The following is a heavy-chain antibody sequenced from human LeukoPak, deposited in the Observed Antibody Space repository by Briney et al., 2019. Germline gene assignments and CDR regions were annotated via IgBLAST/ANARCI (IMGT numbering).Heavy chain of an antibody. V-gene: IGHV3-23*01. CDR2: ISDSGGST. CDR3: ARGSSGWYTPDYFDY. CDR1: GFTFSSYA. J-gene: IGHJ4*02. Sequence: PGRSLRLSCAASGFTFSSYAMSWVRQAPGKGLEWVSAISDSGGSTYYADSVKGRFTISRDNAKNSLYLQMNSLRAEDTAVYYCARGSSGWYTPDYFDYWGQGTLVTVSS. D-gene: IGHD6-19*01.